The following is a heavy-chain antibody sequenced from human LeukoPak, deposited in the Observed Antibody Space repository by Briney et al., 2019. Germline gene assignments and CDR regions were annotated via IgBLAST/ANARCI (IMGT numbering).Heavy chain of an antibody. CDR1: GGSISSGGYY. CDR2: IYYSGGT. D-gene: IGHD3-16*01. V-gene: IGHV4-31*03. J-gene: IGHJ4*02. Sequence: SETLSLTCTVSGGSISSGGYYWSWIRQHPGKGLEWIGYIYYSGGTYYNPSLKSRVTISVDTSKNQFSLKLSSVTAADTAVYYCARDGSLGYFDYWGQGTLVTVSS. CDR3: ARDGSLGYFDY.